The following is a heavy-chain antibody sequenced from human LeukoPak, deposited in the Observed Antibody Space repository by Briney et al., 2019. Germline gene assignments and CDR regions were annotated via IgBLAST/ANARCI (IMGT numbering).Heavy chain of an antibody. Sequence: SETLSLTCAVYGGSFSGYYWSWIRQPPGKGLEWIGEINHSGSTNYNPSLKSRVTISVDTSKNQFSLKLSSVTAADTAVYYCARLFLYYYDSSGFDYWGQGTLVTVSS. CDR3: ARLFLYYYDSSGFDY. J-gene: IGHJ4*02. D-gene: IGHD3-22*01. V-gene: IGHV4-34*01. CDR2: INHSGST. CDR1: GGSFSGYY.